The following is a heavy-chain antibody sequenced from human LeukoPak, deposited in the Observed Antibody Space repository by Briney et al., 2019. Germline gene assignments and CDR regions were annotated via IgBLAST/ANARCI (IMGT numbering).Heavy chain of an antibody. CDR3: ARRTAVASGWFDP. J-gene: IGHJ5*02. Sequence: SVKVSCKASGGTFSSYAISWVRQAPGQGLEWMGGIIPIFGTANYAQKFQGRVTITADKSTSTAYMELSSLRSEDTAVYYCARRTAVASGWFDPWGQGTLVTVSS. CDR2: IIPIFGTA. V-gene: IGHV1-69*06. CDR1: GGTFSSYA. D-gene: IGHD6-19*01.